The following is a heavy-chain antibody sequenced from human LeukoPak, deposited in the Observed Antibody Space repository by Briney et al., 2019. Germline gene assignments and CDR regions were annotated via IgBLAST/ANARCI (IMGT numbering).Heavy chain of an antibody. CDR3: ARERAAGNPSHFDY. CDR2: IYSSGT. Sequence: PSQTLSLTCTVSGGSISSGSYYWSWIRQPAGKGLEWIGRIYSSGTNYNPSLKSRVTMSADTSRNQVSLTLSSVTAADTAVYYCARERAAGNPSHFDYWGQGSLVTVSS. CDR1: GGSISSGSYY. J-gene: IGHJ4*02. D-gene: IGHD6-13*01. V-gene: IGHV4-61*02.